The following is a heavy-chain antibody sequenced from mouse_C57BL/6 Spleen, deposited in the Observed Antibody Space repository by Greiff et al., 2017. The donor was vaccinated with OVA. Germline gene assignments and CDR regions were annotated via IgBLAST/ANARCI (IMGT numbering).Heavy chain of an antibody. CDR3: TRGYDTPWFAY. Sequence: VQLQQSGPGLVKPSQSLSLTCSVTGYSITSGYYWNWIRQFPGNKLEWMGYISYDGSNNYNPSLKNRITITRDTSKNQFFLKLNSVTTEDTATYYCTRGYDTPWFAYWGQGTLVTVSA. V-gene: IGHV3-6*01. J-gene: IGHJ3*01. D-gene: IGHD2-3*01. CDR1: GYSITSGYY. CDR2: ISYDGSN.